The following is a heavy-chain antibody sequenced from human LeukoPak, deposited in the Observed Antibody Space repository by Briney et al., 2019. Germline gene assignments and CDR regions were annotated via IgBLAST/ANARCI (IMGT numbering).Heavy chain of an antibody. CDR1: GFTVSSNY. D-gene: IGHD3-10*01. V-gene: IGHV3-53*01. CDR2: IYSGGST. J-gene: IGHJ3*02. CDR3: ARGVGSGSYYRPDAFDI. Sequence: GGSVRLSCAASGFTVSSNYMSWVRQAPGKGLEWVSVIYSGGSTYYADSVKGRFTISRDNSKNTLYLQMNSLRAEDTAVYYCARGVGSGSYYRPDAFDIWGQGTMVTVSS.